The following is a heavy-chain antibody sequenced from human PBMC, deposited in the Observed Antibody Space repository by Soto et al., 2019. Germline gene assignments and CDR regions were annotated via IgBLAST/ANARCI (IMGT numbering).Heavy chain of an antibody. CDR2: INPSGGST. CDR1: GYTFTSYY. V-gene: IGHV1-46*03. Sequence: ASVKVSCKASGYTFTSYYIHWVRQAPGQGLEWMGIINPSGGSTTYAQKFQGRVTMTRDTSTSTVYMEMSSLRSEDTAVYYCTRAPSYGAFDIWGQGTMVTVSS. D-gene: IGHD4-17*01. J-gene: IGHJ3*02. CDR3: TRAPSYGAFDI.